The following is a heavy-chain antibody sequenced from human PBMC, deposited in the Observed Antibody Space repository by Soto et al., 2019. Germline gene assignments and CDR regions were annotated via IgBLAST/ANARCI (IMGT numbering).Heavy chain of an antibody. J-gene: IGHJ4*02. CDR2: IYYSGST. CDR3: ARDAVNGITGRGGIDY. D-gene: IGHD1-20*01. Sequence: QVQLQESGPGLVKPSETLSLTCTVSGGSVSSGSYYWSWIRQPPGKGLEWIGYIYYSGSTNYNPSLQSRVTISVDTSKNQFSLKLSSVTAADTAVYYCARDAVNGITGRGGIDYWGQGTLVTVSS. V-gene: IGHV4-61*01. CDR1: GGSVSSGSYY.